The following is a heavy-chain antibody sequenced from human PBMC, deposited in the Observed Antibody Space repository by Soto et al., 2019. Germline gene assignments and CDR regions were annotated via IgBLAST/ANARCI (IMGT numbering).Heavy chain of an antibody. CDR2: IYWEDDK. D-gene: IGHD4-4*01. J-gene: IGHJ5*02. CDR1: GFSLSSSGVG. Sequence: QITLKESGPTLVKPTETLTLICTFSGFSLSSSGVGVGWIRQPPGKALEWLAVIYWEDDKRYSPSLKNRLTNTKDTSNTQVVLTMTNMDPVDTATYYCAHRPSGSKPNAFFDPWGQGILVTVSS. CDR3: AHRPSGSKPNAFFDP. V-gene: IGHV2-5*02.